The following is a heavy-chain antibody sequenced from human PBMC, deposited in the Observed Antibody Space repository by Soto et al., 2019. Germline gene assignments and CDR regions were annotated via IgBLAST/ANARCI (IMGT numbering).Heavy chain of an antibody. V-gene: IGHV1-18*01. CDR1: GYTFSNYG. Sequence: QVQLVQSGAEVKKPGASVKVSCKASGYTFSNYGFSWLRQAPGQGLEWMGWIYIDDTKYAQNLQGRVTMTTDTSTSTIYMELRSLTSDVTAVYYCARDRDWNLDYWGQGTLITVSS. CDR3: ARDRDWNLDY. D-gene: IGHD1-1*01. CDR2: IYIDDT. J-gene: IGHJ4*02.